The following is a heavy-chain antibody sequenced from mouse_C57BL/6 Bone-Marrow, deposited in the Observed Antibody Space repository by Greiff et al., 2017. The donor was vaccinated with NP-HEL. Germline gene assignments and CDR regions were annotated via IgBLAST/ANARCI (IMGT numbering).Heavy chain of an antibody. CDR3: TTHYGTPYYYAMDY. J-gene: IGHJ4*01. Sequence: VQLQQSGAELVRPGASVKLSCTASGFNIKDDYMHWVKQRPEQGLEWIGWLDPENGDTEYASKFQGKATITADTSSNTAYLQLSSLTSEDTAVYYCTTHYGTPYYYAMDYWGQGTSVTVSS. CDR1: GFNIKDDY. CDR2: LDPENGDT. V-gene: IGHV14-4*01. D-gene: IGHD1-1*01.